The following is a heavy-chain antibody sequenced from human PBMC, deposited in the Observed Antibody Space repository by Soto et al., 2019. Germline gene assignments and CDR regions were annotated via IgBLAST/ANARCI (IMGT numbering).Heavy chain of an antibody. CDR2: IYHSGNT. Sequence: SETLSLTCAVSGGSISSGGYSWSWVRQPPGKGLEWIGYIYHSGNTYYNPSLKSRVTISVGRSKNQFSLKLSSVTAADTAAYYCARCCYYDSSGYYYPNWFDPWGQGTLVTVSS. CDR3: ARCCYYDSSGYYYPNWFDP. D-gene: IGHD3-22*01. V-gene: IGHV4-30-2*01. CDR1: GGSISSGGYS. J-gene: IGHJ5*02.